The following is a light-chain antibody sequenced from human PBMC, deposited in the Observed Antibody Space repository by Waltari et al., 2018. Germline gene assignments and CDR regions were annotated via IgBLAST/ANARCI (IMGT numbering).Light chain of an antibody. CDR1: QSVSYY. J-gene: IGKJ4*01. CDR3: QQRTNWPLT. Sequence: EVVLTQSPATLSLSQWERATLSCRASQSVSYYLAWYQQKPGQAPRLLIYDASNRATGIPARFSGSGSGTDFTLTISSLEPEDFAVYYCQQRTNWPLTFGGGTKVEI. CDR2: DAS. V-gene: IGKV3-11*01.